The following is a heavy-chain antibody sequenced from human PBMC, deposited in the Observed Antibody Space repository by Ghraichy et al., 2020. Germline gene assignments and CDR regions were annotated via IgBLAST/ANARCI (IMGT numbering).Heavy chain of an antibody. V-gene: IGHV3-23*01. J-gene: IGHJ3*02. CDR3: AKTNNAHWNEDPFDI. Sequence: GGSLRLSCAASGFSFSSYAMNWVRQAPGRGLEWVSTISASSDVTYYADSLKGRFTISRDNSKSTLYLQMSSLRAEDTAVYYCAKTNNAHWNEDPFDIWGRGTLVTVSS. CDR1: GFSFSSYA. D-gene: IGHD1-1*01. CDR2: ISASSDVT.